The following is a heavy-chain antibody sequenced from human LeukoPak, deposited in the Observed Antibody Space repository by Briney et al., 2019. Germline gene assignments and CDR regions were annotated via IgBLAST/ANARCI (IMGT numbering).Heavy chain of an antibody. J-gene: IGHJ4*02. CDR3: AKGLYDSSGYYFVY. D-gene: IGHD3-22*01. V-gene: IGHV3-23*01. Sequence: TGGSLRLSCAASGFTFSSYAMSWVRQAPGKGLEWVSAISGSGGSTYYADSVKGRFTISRDNSKNTLYLQMNSLRAEDTAVYYCAKGLYDSSGYYFVYWGQGTLVTVSS. CDR2: ISGSGGST. CDR1: GFTFSSYA.